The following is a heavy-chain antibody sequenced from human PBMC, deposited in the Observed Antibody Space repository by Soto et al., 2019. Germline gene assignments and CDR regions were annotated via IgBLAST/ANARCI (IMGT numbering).Heavy chain of an antibody. D-gene: IGHD5-18*01. J-gene: IGHJ4*02. CDR2: ISGSGVTT. CDR3: ARDVAASAPSTLDY. V-gene: IGHV3-23*01. CDR1: GFTFSRHA. Sequence: EVQMLESGGGLVQPGGSLRLSCAASGFTFSRHAMSWVRRAPGKGLEWVKGISGSGVTTFYADSVSALFNISRDNSKNTLYLQIKCLRAEDTAVYYCARDVAASAPSTLDYWVQGTLVTVST.